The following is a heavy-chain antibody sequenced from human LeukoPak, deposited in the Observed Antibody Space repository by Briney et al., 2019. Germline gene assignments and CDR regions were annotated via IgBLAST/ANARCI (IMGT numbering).Heavy chain of an antibody. CDR1: GGSISSGSYY. CDR2: IYTSGST. V-gene: IGHV4-61*02. Sequence: SETLFLTCTVSGGSISSGSYYWSWIRQPAGKGLEWIGRIYTSGSTNYNPSLKSRVTISVDTSKNQFSLKLSSVTAADTAVYYCARDSRGFDPWGQGTLVTVSS. J-gene: IGHJ5*02. CDR3: ARDSRGFDP.